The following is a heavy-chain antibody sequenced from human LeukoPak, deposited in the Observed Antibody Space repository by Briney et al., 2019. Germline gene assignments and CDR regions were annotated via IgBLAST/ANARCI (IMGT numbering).Heavy chain of an antibody. J-gene: IGHJ4*02. CDR2: ISGSGGTT. V-gene: IGHV3-23*01. D-gene: IGHD3-16*01. CDR1: GFTLSSYA. CDR3: AKVGGGGYYFDY. Sequence: GGSLRLSCAASGFTLSSYAMSWVRQAPGKGLEWVSVISGSGGTTYYADSVKGRFTISRDNSKNTLYLQMNSLRAEDTAVYYCAKVGGGGYYFDYWGQGTLVTVSS.